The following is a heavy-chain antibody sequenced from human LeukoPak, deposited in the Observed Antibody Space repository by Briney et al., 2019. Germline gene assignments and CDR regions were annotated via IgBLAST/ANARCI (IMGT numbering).Heavy chain of an antibody. CDR3: ARGEYYYDGGY. CDR2: IKQDGSEK. CDR1: GFTFSSYA. V-gene: IGHV3-7*04. D-gene: IGHD3-22*01. J-gene: IGHJ1*01. Sequence: PGGSLRLSCAASGFTFSSYAMSWLRQAPGKGLEWVANIKQDGSEKYYVDSVKGRFTISRDNAKNSLYLQMNSLRVEDTAVYYCARGEYYYDGGYWGQGTLVTVSS.